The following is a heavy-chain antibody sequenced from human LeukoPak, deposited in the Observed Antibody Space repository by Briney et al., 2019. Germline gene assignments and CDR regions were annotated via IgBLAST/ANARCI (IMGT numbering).Heavy chain of an antibody. D-gene: IGHD6-19*01. CDR2: INPNSGAT. V-gene: IGHV1-2*02. CDR3: ARDWAVAGTNY. CDR1: GYPLNAYF. J-gene: IGHJ4*02. Sequence: SVTVSCKASGYPLNAYFIHWVRQAPGQGLEWVGWINPNSGATKYAQRFQGRVTMTRDMSTSTAYMDLSRLGSDDTAVYYCARDWAVAGTNYWGQGTLVTVAP.